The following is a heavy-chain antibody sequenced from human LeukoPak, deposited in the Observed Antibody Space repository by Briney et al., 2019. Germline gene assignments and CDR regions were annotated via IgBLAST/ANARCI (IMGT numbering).Heavy chain of an antibody. CDR2: IDPNSGGT. J-gene: IGHJ4*02. CDR3: AKDIAVNGFRNFFDY. D-gene: IGHD6-19*01. V-gene: IGHV1-2*06. Sequence: ASVKVSCKASAYTFTDSFMHWVRQAPGQGLEWMGRIDPNSGGTNYAQKFQGRVTMTRDTSITTAYTEVSRLGSDDTAVYYCAKDIAVNGFRNFFDYWGQGTVVTVSS. CDR1: AYTFTDSF.